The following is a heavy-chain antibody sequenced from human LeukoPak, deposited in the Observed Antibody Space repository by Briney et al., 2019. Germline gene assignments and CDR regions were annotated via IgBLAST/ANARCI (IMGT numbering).Heavy chain of an antibody. D-gene: IGHD2-2*01. Sequence: GGSLRLSCTASGFAFDEHGMSWVRQVPGKGLEWVSGINWRGGSTGYADPLRGRFTISRDNAKNSLYLQMDSLRAEDTALYYCARAPITSPFYFDYWGQGTLVTVSS. CDR2: INWRGGST. CDR1: GFAFDEHG. V-gene: IGHV3-20*04. CDR3: ARAPITSPFYFDY. J-gene: IGHJ4*02.